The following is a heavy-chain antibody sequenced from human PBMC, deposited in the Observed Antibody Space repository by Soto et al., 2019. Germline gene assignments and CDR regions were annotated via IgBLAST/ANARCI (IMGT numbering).Heavy chain of an antibody. V-gene: IGHV3-48*03. CDR3: ARRGSS. CDR2: IHPGGQII. J-gene: IGHJ3*01. Sequence: GGSLRLSCAASGFTFSSSEMYWVRQAPGKGLEWVSYIHPGGQIIFYADSVKGRFTISRDNAKNSVYLQMNNLRAEDTAVYYCARRGSSWGQGTMVTVSS. CDR1: GFTFSSSE. D-gene: IGHD2-2*01.